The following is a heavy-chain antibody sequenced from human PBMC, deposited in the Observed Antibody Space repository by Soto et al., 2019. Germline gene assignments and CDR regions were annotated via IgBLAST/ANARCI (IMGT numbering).Heavy chain of an antibody. CDR3: ARGAPAMIGPPEFDY. J-gene: IGHJ4*02. CDR2: IYYSGST. Sequence: QVQLQESGPGLVKPSQTLSLTCTVSGGSISSGDYYWSWIRQPPGKGLEWIGYIYYSGSTYYNPSLKSRVTISVDTSKNQFSLKLSSVTAADTAVYYCARGAPAMIGPPEFDYWGQGTLVTVSS. D-gene: IGHD3-22*01. CDR1: GGSISSGDYY. V-gene: IGHV4-30-4*01.